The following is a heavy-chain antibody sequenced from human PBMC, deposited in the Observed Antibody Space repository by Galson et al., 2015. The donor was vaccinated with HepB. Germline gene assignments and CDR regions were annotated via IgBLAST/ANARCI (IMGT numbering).Heavy chain of an antibody. J-gene: IGHJ4*02. Sequence: LRLSCAASGFTFGGSAIHWVRQASGKGLEWVGRIRSKANDYATAYAASLKGRFTISRADSKNTAYLHMKSLKTEDTAVYYCTRLGDFSGYSSSWGQGTLVTVSS. CDR2: IRSKANDYAT. V-gene: IGHV3-73*01. CDR3: TRLGDFSGYSSS. CDR1: GFTFGGSA. D-gene: IGHD6-13*01.